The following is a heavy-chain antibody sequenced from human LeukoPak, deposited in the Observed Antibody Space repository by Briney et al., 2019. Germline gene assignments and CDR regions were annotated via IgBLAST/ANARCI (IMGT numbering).Heavy chain of an antibody. CDR2: IGWTSTAI. V-gene: IGHV3-48*02. CDR3: ARDYAYAFDI. Sequence: PGGSLRLSCAASGFTFSDYSMNWLRQAPGKGLEWISYIGWTSTAIQYADSVKGRFTISRDNAKNSLYLQMNNLRDEDAAIYYCARDYAYAFDIWGQGTMVTVSS. D-gene: IGHD2-2*01. J-gene: IGHJ3*02. CDR1: GFTFSDYS.